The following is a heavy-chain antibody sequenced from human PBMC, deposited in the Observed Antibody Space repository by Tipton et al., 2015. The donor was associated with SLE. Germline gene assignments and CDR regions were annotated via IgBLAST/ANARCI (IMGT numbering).Heavy chain of an antibody. CDR2: IYSGGTT. J-gene: IGHJ4*02. V-gene: IGHV3-53*05. CDR3: ARDHPYNLNAFDY. D-gene: IGHD1-20*01. CDR1: GFSVSSTY. Sequence: SLRLSCAVSGFSVSSTYMTWVRQAPGKSLEWVSVIYSGGTTYYADSVKGRFTISRDTSKNTLFLQMNSLRSDDTAVYYCARDHPYNLNAFDYWGQGTLVTVSS.